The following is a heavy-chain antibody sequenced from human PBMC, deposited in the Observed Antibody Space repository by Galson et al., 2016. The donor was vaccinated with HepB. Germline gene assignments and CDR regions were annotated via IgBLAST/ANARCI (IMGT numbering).Heavy chain of an antibody. V-gene: IGHV3-53*01. Sequence: SLRLSCAASGFTVSNNYITWVRQAPGKGLEWVSLIYSGGSTYFAHSVKGRFTISRDSSKNTVYLQMNSLTAEDTAIYSCAKDRHCSGGSFSGLWGQGTLVTVSS. CDR2: IYSGGST. D-gene: IGHD2-15*01. CDR3: AKDRHCSGGSFSGL. CDR1: GFTVSNNY. J-gene: IGHJ4*02.